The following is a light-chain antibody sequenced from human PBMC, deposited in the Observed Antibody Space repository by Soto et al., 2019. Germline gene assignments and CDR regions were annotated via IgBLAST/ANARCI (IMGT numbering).Light chain of an antibody. CDR1: QSVGTN. V-gene: IGKV3-15*01. CDR2: GVS. Sequence: ERVMTQSPVTRSVSPGESVTLSCRASQSVGTNLAWYQQKPGQAPSLLIYGVSTRATGIPTRFSGSWSGRQFTLTISSLQAEDFAVYYCQQYNNWPQTFGQGTKVDI. CDR3: QQYNNWPQT. J-gene: IGKJ1*01.